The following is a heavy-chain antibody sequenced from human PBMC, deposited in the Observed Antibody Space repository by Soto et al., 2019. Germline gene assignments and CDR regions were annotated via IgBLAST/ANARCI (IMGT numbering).Heavy chain of an antibody. J-gene: IGHJ3*02. CDR1: GYPVTAYY. CDR3: ARGGGVGVAGSAAFDM. CDR2: INPATGAA. Sequence: QLHLVQSGAVVKKPGASVTVSCSASGYPVTAYYMHWVRQAPGRGLEWMGGINPATGAAKYTQTSRGRVTRTRDTSTSTVFMELSGLTSEDPAVFYCARGGGVGVAGSAAFDMWGQGTLVTVSS. V-gene: IGHV1-2*02. D-gene: IGHD3-3*01.